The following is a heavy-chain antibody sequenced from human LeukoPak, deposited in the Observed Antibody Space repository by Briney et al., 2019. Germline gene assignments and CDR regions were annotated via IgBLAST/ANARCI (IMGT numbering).Heavy chain of an antibody. Sequence: GGSLRLSCAASGFTFSSYAMHWVRHAPGKGLVCVSRINSDGINTSYADSVKGRFTIARDNAKNTLNLQMNSLRDEDTDVYYCVKKRLSYHDACDVWGQGTMVIVSS. V-gene: IGHV3-74*01. D-gene: IGHD2-8*01. CDR3: VKKRLSYHDACDV. CDR1: GFTFSSYA. CDR2: INSDGINT. J-gene: IGHJ3*01.